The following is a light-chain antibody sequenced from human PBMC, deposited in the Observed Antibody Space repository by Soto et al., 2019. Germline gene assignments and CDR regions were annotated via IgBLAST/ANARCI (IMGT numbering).Light chain of an antibody. CDR1: SRDVGAYDY. J-gene: IGLJ2*01. V-gene: IGLV2-14*03. CDR3: ATWDDSLNSPV. Sequence: QSVLTQPASVSGSPGQSITISCTGTSRDVGAYDYVSWYLQYPDKAPQLLIYYVDHRPSGVSSRFSGSKSGNTASLTISGLQAEDEGDYYCATWDDSLNSPVFGGGTKLTVL. CDR2: YVD.